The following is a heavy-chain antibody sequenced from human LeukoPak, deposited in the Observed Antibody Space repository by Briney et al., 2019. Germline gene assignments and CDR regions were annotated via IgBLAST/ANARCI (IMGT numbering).Heavy chain of an antibody. CDR3: ARSPYYYDSSGYLFDY. Sequence: PGGSLRLSCAASGFTFSRYGMSWVRQAPGKGLEWVSAISGSGGSTYYADSVKGRFTISRDNSKNTLYLQMGSLRAEDMAVYYCARSPYYYDSSGYLFDYWGQGTLVTVSS. J-gene: IGHJ4*02. D-gene: IGHD3-22*01. CDR1: GFTFSRYG. CDR2: ISGSGGST. V-gene: IGHV3-23*01.